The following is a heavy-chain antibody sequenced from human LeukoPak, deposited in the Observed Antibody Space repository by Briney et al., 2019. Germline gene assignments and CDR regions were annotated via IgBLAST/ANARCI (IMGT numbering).Heavy chain of an antibody. V-gene: IGHV4-34*01. D-gene: IGHD2-8*01. Sequence: PETLSLTCAVYGGSSSGYYSSWIRHPPGEGRGWIGEINHSVSTNYNTSLKSRVTISVDTSKNQCSLKLSSVTAADAAVYYCARGVIVLMVYAMPPLYNWFDPWGQGTLVTVSS. J-gene: IGHJ5*02. CDR1: GGSSSGYY. CDR3: ARGVIVLMVYAMPPLYNWFDP. CDR2: INHSVST.